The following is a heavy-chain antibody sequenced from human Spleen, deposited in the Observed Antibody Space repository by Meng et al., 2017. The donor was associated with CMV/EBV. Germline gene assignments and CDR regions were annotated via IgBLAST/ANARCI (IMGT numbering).Heavy chain of an antibody. J-gene: IGHJ6*02. D-gene: IGHD1-7*01. CDR3: ARPELTVYYAMDV. V-gene: IGHV3-48*04. CDR2: ISSSSTI. CDR1: GFTFSSYS. Sequence: GESLKISCAASGFTFSSYSMNWVRQAPGKGLEWVSYISSSSTIYYADSVKGRFTISRDNDNDSLYLQMNSLRAEDTAVYYCARPELTVYYAMDVWGQGTTVTVSS.